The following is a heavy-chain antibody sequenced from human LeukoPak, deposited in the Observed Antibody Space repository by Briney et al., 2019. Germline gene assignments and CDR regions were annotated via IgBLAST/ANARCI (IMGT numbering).Heavy chain of an antibody. CDR2: IYSGGST. J-gene: IGHJ5*02. D-gene: IGHD3-10*01. V-gene: IGHV3-66*01. CDR1: GFTVSSDY. CDR3: ARDGLLWFGPGAFDP. Sequence: GGSLRLSCAASGFTVSSDYMSWVRQAPGKGLEWVSVIYSGGSTYYADSVKGRFTISRDNSKNTLYLQMNSLRAEDTAVYYCARDGLLWFGPGAFDPWGQGTLVTVSS.